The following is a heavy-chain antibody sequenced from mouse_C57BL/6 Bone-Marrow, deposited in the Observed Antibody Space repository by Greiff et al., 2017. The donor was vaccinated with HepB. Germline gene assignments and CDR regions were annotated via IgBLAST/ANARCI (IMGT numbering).Heavy chain of an antibody. CDR3: ARHDSTIYYDYDGGYYFDY. J-gene: IGHJ2*01. D-gene: IGHD2-4*01. V-gene: IGHV1-62-2*01. CDR1: GYTFTEYT. CDR2: FYPGSGSI. Sequence: QVQLQQSGAELVKPGASVKLSCKASGYTFTEYTIHWVKQRSGQGLEWIGWFYPGSGSIKYNEKFKDKATLTADKSSSTVYMELSRLTSEDSAVYFFARHDSTIYYDYDGGYYFDYWGQGTTLTVSS.